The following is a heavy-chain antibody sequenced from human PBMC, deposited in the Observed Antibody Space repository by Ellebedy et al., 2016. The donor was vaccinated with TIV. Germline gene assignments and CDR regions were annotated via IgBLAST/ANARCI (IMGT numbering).Heavy chain of an antibody. CDR2: ITSSGSPT. D-gene: IGHD1/OR15-1a*01. CDR1: EFIFSDYY. CDR3: ARDTRFIDQQHNWFDP. Sequence: GGSLRLSCAASEFIFSDYYMIWIRQAPGKGLECVSYITSSGSPTYYADSVRGRFTISRDNAKNSLYLQMNSLRAEDTAVYFCARDTRFIDQQHNWFDPWGQGTLVTVSS. V-gene: IGHV3-11*01. J-gene: IGHJ5*02.